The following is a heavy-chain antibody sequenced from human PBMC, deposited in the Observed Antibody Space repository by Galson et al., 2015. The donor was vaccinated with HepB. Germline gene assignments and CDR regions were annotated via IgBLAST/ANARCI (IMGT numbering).Heavy chain of an antibody. CDR3: AKGQRLVSITLDY. D-gene: IGHD6-13*01. J-gene: IGHJ4*02. CDR2: ISGSGGTT. CDR1: GFTFSSYA. Sequence: SLRLSCAASGFTFSSYAMSWVRQAPGKGLEWVSSISGSGGTTYYADSVKGRFTISRDNSKNTLYMQMNSLRADDTAVYYCAKGQRLVSITLDYWGQGTLVTVSS. V-gene: IGHV3-23*01.